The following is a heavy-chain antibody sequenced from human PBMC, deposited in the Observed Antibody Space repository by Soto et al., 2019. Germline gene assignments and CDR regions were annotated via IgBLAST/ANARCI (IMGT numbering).Heavy chain of an antibody. D-gene: IGHD2-2*02. CDR1: GYSFTSYW. J-gene: IGHJ4*02. V-gene: IGHV5-51*01. CDR3: ARTHCSSTSCYKFDY. Sequence: GESLKISCKGSGYSFTSYWIGWVRQMPGKGLEWMGIIYPGDSDTRYSPSFQGQVTISADKSISTAYLQWSSLKASDTAMYYCARTHCSSTSCYKFDYWGQGTLVTVSS. CDR2: IYPGDSDT.